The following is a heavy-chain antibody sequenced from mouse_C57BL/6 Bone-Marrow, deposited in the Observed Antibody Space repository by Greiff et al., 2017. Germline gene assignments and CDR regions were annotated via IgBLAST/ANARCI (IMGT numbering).Heavy chain of an antibody. CDR3: ARRERRDLYFDY. CDR1: GYAFSSSW. J-gene: IGHJ2*01. V-gene: IGHV1-82*01. Sequence: VQLLQSGPELVKPGASVKISCKASGYAFSSSWMNWVKQRPGTGLEWIGRIYPGDGDPNYNGKFKGKATLPADKSSSTAYMLHSSLTSEDSAVYFCARRERRDLYFDYGGQGTTLTVAS. CDR2: IYPGDGDP. D-gene: IGHD3-3*01.